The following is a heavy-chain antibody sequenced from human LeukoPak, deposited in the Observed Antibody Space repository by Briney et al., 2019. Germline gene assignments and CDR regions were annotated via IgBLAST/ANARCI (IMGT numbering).Heavy chain of an antibody. CDR2: INWNGGST. D-gene: IGHD5-24*01. V-gene: IGHV3-20*04. CDR1: GFTFDDYG. Sequence: PGGSLRLSCAASGFTFDDYGMSWVRQAPGKGLEWVSGINWNGGSTGYADSVKGRFTISRDNSKNTLYLQMNSLRAEDTAVYYCAKAQEMATITYYHYGMDVWGQGTTVTVSS. CDR3: AKAQEMATITYYHYGMDV. J-gene: IGHJ6*02.